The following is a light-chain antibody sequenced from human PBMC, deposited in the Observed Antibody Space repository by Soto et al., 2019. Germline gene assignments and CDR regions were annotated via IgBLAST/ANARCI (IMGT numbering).Light chain of an antibody. CDR2: ASS. CDR3: QQSYSVPRT. Sequence: DVQMTQSPSSLSASVGDRVTITCRASQNIAGYLNWYQQKPGTAPKLLIYASSRLQSGVPSRFSGSGSGTDFTHAISSLQPEDFATYYCQQSYSVPRTFGGGTKVE. CDR1: QNIAGY. J-gene: IGKJ4*01. V-gene: IGKV1-39*01.